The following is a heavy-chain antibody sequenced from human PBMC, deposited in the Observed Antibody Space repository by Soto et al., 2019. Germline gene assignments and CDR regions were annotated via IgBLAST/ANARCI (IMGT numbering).Heavy chain of an antibody. D-gene: IGHD6-6*01. Sequence: GGSLRLSCAASGFTFSSYAMSWVRQAPGKGLEWVSAISGSGGSTYYADFVKGRVTISRDNSKNTLYLQMNSLRAEDTAVYYCANNRIAARPRGYFVNWGQGILVTVSS. J-gene: IGHJ4*02. V-gene: IGHV3-23*01. CDR2: ISGSGGST. CDR3: ANNRIAARPRGYFVN. CDR1: GFTFSSYA.